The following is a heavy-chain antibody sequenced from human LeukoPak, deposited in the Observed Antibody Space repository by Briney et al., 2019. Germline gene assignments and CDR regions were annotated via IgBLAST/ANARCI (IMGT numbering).Heavy chain of an antibody. V-gene: IGHV1-18*01. J-gene: IGHJ5*02. CDR3: ARGTYDILTGYGFDP. Sequence: ASVKVSCKVSGYTLTELSMHWVRQAPGQGLEWMGWISAYNGNTNYAQKLQGRVTMTTDTSTSTAYMELRSLRSDDTAVYYCARGTYDILTGYGFDPWGQGTLVTVSS. CDR2: ISAYNGNT. CDR1: GYTLTELS. D-gene: IGHD3-9*01.